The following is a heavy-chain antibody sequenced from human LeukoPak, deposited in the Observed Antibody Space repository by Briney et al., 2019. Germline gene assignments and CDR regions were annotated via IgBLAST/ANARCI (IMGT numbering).Heavy chain of an antibody. J-gene: IGHJ4*02. D-gene: IGHD3-10*01. CDR1: GFTFSSYG. Sequence: GGSLRLSRAASGFTFSSYGMSWVRQAPGKGLEWVSAISGSGGSTYYADSVKGRFTISRDNSKNTLYLQMNSLRAEDTAVYYCAKDRGFGELKGWDYWGQGTLVTVSS. CDR3: AKDRGFGELKGWDY. CDR2: ISGSGGST. V-gene: IGHV3-23*01.